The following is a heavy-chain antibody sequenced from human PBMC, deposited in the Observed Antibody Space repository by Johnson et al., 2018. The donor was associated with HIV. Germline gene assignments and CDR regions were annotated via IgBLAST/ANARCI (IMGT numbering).Heavy chain of an antibody. CDR1: GFTFSNAW. CDR3: SYAFDI. V-gene: IGHV3-73*01. J-gene: IGHJ3*02. Sequence: VQLVESGGGVVQPGRSLRLSCAASGFTFSNAWMSWVRQAPGKGLEWVGRIKSKANNYATTYAASLKGRFTISRDDSKNTAYLQMNSLKTEDTAVYYCSYAFDIWGQGTMVTVSS. CDR2: IKSKANNYAT.